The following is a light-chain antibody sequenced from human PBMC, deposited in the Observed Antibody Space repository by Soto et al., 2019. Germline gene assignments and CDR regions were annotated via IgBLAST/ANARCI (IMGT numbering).Light chain of an antibody. Sequence: LTQSPAILSLSPGEKATLSCTASQSVDSYMAWYQQRPGQPPRLLIHDTSHRASGVLARFRGSGSGTDFTLTITSLEPEDFAVYFCQQRRNWVSFGPGTRV. V-gene: IGKV3-11*01. CDR1: QSVDSY. J-gene: IGKJ3*01. CDR3: QQRRNWVS. CDR2: DTS.